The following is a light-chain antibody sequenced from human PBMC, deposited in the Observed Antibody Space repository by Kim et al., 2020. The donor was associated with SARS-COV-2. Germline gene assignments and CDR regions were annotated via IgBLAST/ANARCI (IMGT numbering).Light chain of an antibody. CDR2: QDS. CDR3: QAWESSTAWV. Sequence: SYELTQPPSASVSPGQTASITCSVDELGDKYAWWYQQKPGQSPVLVIYQDSNRPSGIPERFSGSYSGNTATLTISATQAMDEADYYSQAWESSTAWVFGTGTKVTVL. J-gene: IGLJ1*01. V-gene: IGLV3-1*01. CDR1: ELGDKY.